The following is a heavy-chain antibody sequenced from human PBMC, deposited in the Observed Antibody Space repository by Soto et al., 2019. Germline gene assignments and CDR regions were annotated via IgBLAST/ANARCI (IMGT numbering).Heavy chain of an antibody. CDR3: ATMPAYYYYYMDV. J-gene: IGHJ6*03. CDR2: ISSSGSTI. CDR1: GFTFSDYY. V-gene: IGHV3-11*01. D-gene: IGHD2-2*01. Sequence: GGSLRLSCAASGFTFSDYYMSWIRQAPGKGLEWVSYISSSGSTIYYADSVKGRFTISRDNAKNSLYLQMNSLRAEDTAVYYCATMPAYYYYYMDVWGKGTTVTVSS.